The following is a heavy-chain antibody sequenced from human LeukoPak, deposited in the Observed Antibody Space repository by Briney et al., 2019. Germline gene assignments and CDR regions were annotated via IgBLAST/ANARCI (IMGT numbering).Heavy chain of an antibody. Sequence: GDXXKISCQGSGYSFSSFWVGWVRQTPGKGLEWMGVVYPDDSAARYSPSFQGQITFSADKSLDTAYLQWSSLRASDTGIYFCARSRVWGDSRWAFDYWGQGTPVTVSS. CDR3: ARSRVWGDSRWAFDY. V-gene: IGHV5-51*01. CDR1: GYSFSSFW. CDR2: VYPDDSAA. J-gene: IGHJ4*02. D-gene: IGHD3-16*01.